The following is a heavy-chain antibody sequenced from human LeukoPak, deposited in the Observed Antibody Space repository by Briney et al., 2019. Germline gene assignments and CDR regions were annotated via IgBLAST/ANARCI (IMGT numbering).Heavy chain of an antibody. D-gene: IGHD3-22*01. CDR3: ARDPSTGYYDSSGYYFSPYYYYGMDV. Sequence: ASVKVSCKASGYTFTGYYMHWVRPAPGQGLEWMGRIIPILGIANYAQKFQGRVTITADKSTSTAYMELSSLRSEDTAVYYCARDPSTGYYDSSGYYFSPYYYYGMDVWGQGTTVTVSS. CDR2: IIPILGIA. J-gene: IGHJ6*02. CDR1: GYTFTGYY. V-gene: IGHV1-69*04.